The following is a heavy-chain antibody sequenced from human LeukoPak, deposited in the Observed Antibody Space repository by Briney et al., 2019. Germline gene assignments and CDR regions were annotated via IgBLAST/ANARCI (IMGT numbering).Heavy chain of an antibody. CDR3: ARDRGRWLHRDAFDI. CDR1: GGSISSYY. Sequence: SETLSLPCTVSGGSISSYYWSWIRQPPGKGLEWIGYIYYSGSTNYNPSLKSRVTISVDTSKNQFSLKLSSVTAADTAVYYCARDRGRWLHRDAFDIWGQGTMVTVSS. V-gene: IGHV4-59*01. CDR2: IYYSGST. D-gene: IGHD5-24*01. J-gene: IGHJ3*02.